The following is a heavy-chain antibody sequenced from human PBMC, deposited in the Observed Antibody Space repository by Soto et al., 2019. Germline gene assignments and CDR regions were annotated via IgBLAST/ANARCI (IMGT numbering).Heavy chain of an antibody. V-gene: IGHV3-23*01. CDR1: GFTFSSYA. D-gene: IGHD3-22*01. CDR3: AKTTYYYDSSGYPYRTFDY. CDR2: ISGSGGST. J-gene: IGHJ4*02. Sequence: PGGSLRLSCAASGFTFSSYAMSWVRQAPGKGLEWVSAISGSGGSTYYADSVKGRFTISRDNSKNTLYLQMNSLRAEDTAVYYCAKTTYYYDSSGYPYRTFDYWGQGTLVTVSS.